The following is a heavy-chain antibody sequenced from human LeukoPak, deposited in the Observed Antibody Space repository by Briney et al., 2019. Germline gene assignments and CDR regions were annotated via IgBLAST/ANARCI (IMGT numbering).Heavy chain of an antibody. CDR2: IYYSGSS. V-gene: IGHV4-30-4*01. CDR3: ARLMFEGMDV. Sequence: KPSETLSLTCTVSGGSISSSSAYWSWIRRPPGKGLEWIGYIYYSGSSYYNPSLKSRVTISVDTSKNQFSLKLSSVTAADTAVYYCARLMFEGMDVWGQGTTVTVSS. J-gene: IGHJ6*02. D-gene: IGHD3-10*02. CDR1: GGSISSSSAY.